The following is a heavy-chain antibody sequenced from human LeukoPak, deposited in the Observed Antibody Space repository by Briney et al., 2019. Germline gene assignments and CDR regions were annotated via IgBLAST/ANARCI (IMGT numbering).Heavy chain of an antibody. D-gene: IGHD2-2*01. Sequence: PGGSLRLSCAASGFTVSTYYMTWVRQAPGKGLECVSVIYSGGSTYYADSVKGRFTVSRDNSKNTLYLQMKSLRAEDTAMYYWARGLGYCTSTTCLLPFDYWGQGTLVTVSS. CDR1: GFTVSTYY. V-gene: IGHV3-53*01. J-gene: IGHJ4*02. CDR3: ARGLGYCTSTTCLLPFDY. CDR2: IYSGGST.